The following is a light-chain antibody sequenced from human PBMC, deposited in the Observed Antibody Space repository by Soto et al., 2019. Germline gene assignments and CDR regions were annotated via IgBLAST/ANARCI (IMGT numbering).Light chain of an antibody. J-gene: IGKJ4*01. V-gene: IGKV3-15*01. CDR2: GAS. CDR3: QQYNDWPRT. CDR1: QSVRSP. Sequence: EVVMTQSPATLSLSPGERATLSCRASQSVRSPVAWYQQKPGQAPSLLIFGASTRATGVPARFSGRESGTEFTLTISSLQSEDVALYFCQQYNDWPRTFGGGTKVEMK.